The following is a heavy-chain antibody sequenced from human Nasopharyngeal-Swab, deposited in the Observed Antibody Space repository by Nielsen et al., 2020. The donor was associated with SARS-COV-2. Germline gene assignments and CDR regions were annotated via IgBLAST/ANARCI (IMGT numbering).Heavy chain of an antibody. CDR3: AKDLERGIFGVVISMDV. CDR2: ISGSGGST. CDR1: GFTFSSYA. Sequence: GESLKISCATSGFTFSSYALSWVRQASGKGLEWVSAISGSGGSTYYADSVKGRFTISRDNSKNTLYLQMNSLRADDTAVYYCAKDLERGIFGVVISMDVWGQGTTVTVSS. D-gene: IGHD3-3*01. J-gene: IGHJ6*02. V-gene: IGHV3-23*01.